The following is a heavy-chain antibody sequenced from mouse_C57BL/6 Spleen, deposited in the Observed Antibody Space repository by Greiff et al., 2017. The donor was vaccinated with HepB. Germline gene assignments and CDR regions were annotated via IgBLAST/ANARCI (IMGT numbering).Heavy chain of an antibody. CDR3: ARGIPFAY. CDR1: GFTFSDYY. V-gene: IGHV5-12*01. CDR2: ISNGGGST. Sequence: EVMLVESGGGLVQPGGSLKLSCAASGFTFSDYYMYWVRQTPEKRLEWVAYISNGGGSTYYPDTVKGRFTISRDNAKNPLYLQMSRLKSEDTAMYYCARGIPFAYWGQGTLVTVSA. J-gene: IGHJ3*01.